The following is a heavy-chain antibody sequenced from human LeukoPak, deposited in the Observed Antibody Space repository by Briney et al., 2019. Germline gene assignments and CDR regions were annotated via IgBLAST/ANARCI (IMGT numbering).Heavy chain of an antibody. D-gene: IGHD6-19*01. V-gene: IGHV1-3*01. CDR2: INAGNGNT. J-gene: IGHJ4*02. Sequence: ASVKVSCKASGYTFTSYAMHWVRQAPGQRLEWMGWINAGNGNTKYSQKFQGRVTITRDTSASTAYMELSSLRSEDTAVYYCAREYSSGWYVPGDYWGQGTLVTVPS. CDR1: GYTFTSYA. CDR3: AREYSSGWYVPGDY.